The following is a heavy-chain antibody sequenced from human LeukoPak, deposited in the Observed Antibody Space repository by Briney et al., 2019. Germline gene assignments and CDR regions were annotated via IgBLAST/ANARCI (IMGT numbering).Heavy chain of an antibody. J-gene: IGHJ6*03. CDR1: GYTFSNYD. CDR3: ARGAPDFWSVYYMDV. Sequence: ASVKVSCKASGYTFSNYDINWVRQATGQGLEWMGWMNPNSGNTGYAQKFQGRVTITRNTSISTAYMELSSLRSEDTAVYYCARGAPDFWSVYYMDVWGKGTTVTVSS. V-gene: IGHV1-8*03. D-gene: IGHD3-3*01. CDR2: MNPNSGNT.